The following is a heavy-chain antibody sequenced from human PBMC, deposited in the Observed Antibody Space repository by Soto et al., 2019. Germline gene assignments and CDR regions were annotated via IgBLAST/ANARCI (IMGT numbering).Heavy chain of an antibody. V-gene: IGHV5-51*01. CDR2: IYPGDSDT. CDR1: GHSFTSYW. D-gene: IGHD2-2*01. J-gene: IGHJ6*02. CDR3: ARRRRGYCSSTSCRDYYYGMDV. Sequence: GESLKISCKGSGHSFTSYWIGWVRQMPGKGLEWMGIIYPGDSDTRYSPSFQGQVTISADKSISTAYLQWSSLKASDTAMYYCARRRRGYCSSTSCRDYYYGMDVWGQGTTVTVSS.